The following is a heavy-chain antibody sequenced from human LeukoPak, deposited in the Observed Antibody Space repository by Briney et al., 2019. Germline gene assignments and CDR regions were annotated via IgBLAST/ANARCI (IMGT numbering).Heavy chain of an antibody. CDR3: ATGTGYCSSTSCYYYHYYMDV. Sequence: SVKVSCKASGGTFSSYAISWVRQAPGQGLEWMGGIIPIFGTANYAQKFQGRVTITADESTSTAYMELSSLRSEDTAVYYCATGTGYCSSTSCYYYHYYMDVWGKGTTVTVSS. V-gene: IGHV1-69*13. J-gene: IGHJ6*03. CDR2: IIPIFGTA. D-gene: IGHD2-2*01. CDR1: GGTFSSYA.